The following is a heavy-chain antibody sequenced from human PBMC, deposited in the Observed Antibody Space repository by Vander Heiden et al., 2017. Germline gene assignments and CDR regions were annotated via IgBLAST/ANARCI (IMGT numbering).Heavy chain of an antibody. CDR3: ARAAVGS. J-gene: IGHJ4*02. V-gene: IGHV3-33*01. CDR2: IWYDGSNK. D-gene: IGHD3-10*01. CDR1: GFTFSSYG. Sequence: VESGGGLVQPGRSLRLSCAASGFTFSSYGMHWVRQAPGKGLEWVAVIWYDGSNKYYADSVKSRFTISRDNSKNTLYLQMNSLRAEDTAVYYCARAAVGSWGQGTLVTVSS.